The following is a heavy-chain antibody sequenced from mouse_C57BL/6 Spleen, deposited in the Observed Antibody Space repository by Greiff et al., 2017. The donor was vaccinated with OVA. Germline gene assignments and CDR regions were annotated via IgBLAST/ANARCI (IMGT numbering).Heavy chain of an antibody. CDR1: GYTFTSYW. V-gene: IGHV1-55*01. D-gene: IGHD2-1*01. CDR3: ARLREYYYGNRHDY. J-gene: IGHJ2*01. CDR2: IYPGSGST. Sequence: VQLQQPGAELVKPGASVKMSCKASGYTFTSYWITWVKQRPGQGLEWIGDIYPGSGSTNYNEKFKSKATLTVDTSSSTAYMHLSSLTSEDSAVYYCARLREYYYGNRHDYWGQGTTLTVSS.